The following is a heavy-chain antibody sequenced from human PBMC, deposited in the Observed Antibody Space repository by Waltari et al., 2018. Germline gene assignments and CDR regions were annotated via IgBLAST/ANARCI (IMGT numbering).Heavy chain of an antibody. Sequence: EVLLVESGGGLVQTGGSLRLSCAASRFTFRNYWMHWVRQARGKGLEWVANINQDGSEEYYVDSVKGRFTISRDNAKNSLYLEMKTLRAEDTAIYYCARTGARWLQFAAFDIWGQGTMVTVSS. J-gene: IGHJ3*02. D-gene: IGHD5-12*01. CDR2: INQDGSEE. CDR3: ARTGARWLQFAAFDI. CDR1: RFTFRNYW. V-gene: IGHV3-7*01.